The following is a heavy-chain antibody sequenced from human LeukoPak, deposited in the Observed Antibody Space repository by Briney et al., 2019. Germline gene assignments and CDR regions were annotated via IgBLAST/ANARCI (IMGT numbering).Heavy chain of an antibody. Sequence: SDPLSLTRTVSGRSISSSIYYWGWIRQPPGKGLGGLGCIYYSGSTYYNPSLRSRVTISVDTSKNQFSLKLSSVTAADTAVYYCARHWGQGYYYVSKWGQGTLVTVSS. V-gene: IGHV4-39*01. D-gene: IGHD3-22*01. J-gene: IGHJ4*02. CDR2: IYYSGST. CDR3: ARHWGQGYYYVSK. CDR1: GRSISSSIYY.